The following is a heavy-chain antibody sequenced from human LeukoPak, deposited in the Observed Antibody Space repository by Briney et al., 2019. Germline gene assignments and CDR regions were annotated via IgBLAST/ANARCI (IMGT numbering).Heavy chain of an antibody. CDR2: INHSGST. CDR1: GGSFSGYY. V-gene: IGHV4-34*01. CDR3: ARGSWWNGY. D-gene: IGHD1-1*01. Sequence: SETLSLTCAVYGGSFSGYYWSWIRQPPGKGLEWIGEINHSGSTNYNPSLKSRVTISVDTSKNQFSLKLSSVTATDTAVYYCARGSWWNGYWGRGTLVTVSS. J-gene: IGHJ4*02.